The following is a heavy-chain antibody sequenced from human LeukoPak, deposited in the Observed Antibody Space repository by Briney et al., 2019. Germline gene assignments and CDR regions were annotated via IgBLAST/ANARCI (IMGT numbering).Heavy chain of an antibody. J-gene: IGHJ4*02. CDR3: ARVVVPAAIIDY. V-gene: IGHV4-30-4*01. D-gene: IGHD2-2*02. CDR2: IYYSGST. Sequence: PSETLSLTCTVSGGSISSGDYSWSWLRQPPGKGLEWIGYIYYSGSTYYNPSLKSRVTISVDTSKNQFSLKLSSVTAADTAVYYCARVVVPAAIIDYWGQGTLVTVSS. CDR1: GGSISSGDYS.